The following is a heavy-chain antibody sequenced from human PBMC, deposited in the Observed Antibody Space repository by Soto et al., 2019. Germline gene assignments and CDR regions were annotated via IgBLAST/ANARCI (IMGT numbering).Heavy chain of an antibody. D-gene: IGHD3-3*01. Sequence: QVQLVQSGAEVKKPGASVKVSCKASGYTFTSYDINWVRQATGQGLEWMGWMNPNSGNTGYAQKFQGRVTMTSNTSISTAYMELSSLRSEDTAVYYCTRGSHTGVFGVVDYGMDVWGQGTTVTVSS. V-gene: IGHV1-8*01. CDR1: GYTFTSYD. CDR2: MNPNSGNT. J-gene: IGHJ6*02. CDR3: TRGSHTGVFGVVDYGMDV.